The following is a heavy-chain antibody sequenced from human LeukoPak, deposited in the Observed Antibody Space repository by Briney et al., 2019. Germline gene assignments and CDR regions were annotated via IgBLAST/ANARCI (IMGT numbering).Heavy chain of an antibody. CDR2: ICPGDSDT. V-gene: IGHV5-51*01. CDR3: ARLLQVAGTNWFDP. J-gene: IGHJ5*02. D-gene: IGHD6-19*01. Sequence: GESLKISCKGFGYSFTSYWIGWVRQMPGKGLEWMGIICPGDSDTRYSPSFQGQVTISADKSISTAYLQWSSLKASDTAMYYCARLLQVAGTNWFDPWGQGTLVTVSS. CDR1: GYSFTSYW.